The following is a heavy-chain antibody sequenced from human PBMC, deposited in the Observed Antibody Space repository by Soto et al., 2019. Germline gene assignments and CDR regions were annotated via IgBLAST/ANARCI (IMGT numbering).Heavy chain of an antibody. CDR3: ARALSTVVAPDWFDP. Sequence: GGSLRLSCAASGFTFSSYWMSWVRQAPGKGLEWVANIKQDGSEKYYVDSVKGRFTISRDNAKNSLYLQMNSLRAEDTAVYYCARALSTVVAPDWFDPWGQGTLVTVSS. CDR2: IKQDGSEK. J-gene: IGHJ5*02. D-gene: IGHD2-21*01. V-gene: IGHV3-7*05. CDR1: GFTFSSYW.